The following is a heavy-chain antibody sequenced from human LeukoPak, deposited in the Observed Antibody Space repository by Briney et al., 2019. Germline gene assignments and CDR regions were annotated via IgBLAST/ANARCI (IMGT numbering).Heavy chain of an antibody. V-gene: IGHV3-23*01. Sequence: GGSLRLSCAASGFTFSSYAVSWVRQAPGKGLEWVSAISGRGINTYYAASVKGRFDISRDNSRDTVYLQMNSLRAEDTAIYYCAKDRTVGASYWYFDLWGRGTLVTVSS. CDR1: GFTFSSYA. D-gene: IGHD1-26*01. CDR2: ISGRGINT. CDR3: AKDRTVGASYWYFDL. J-gene: IGHJ2*01.